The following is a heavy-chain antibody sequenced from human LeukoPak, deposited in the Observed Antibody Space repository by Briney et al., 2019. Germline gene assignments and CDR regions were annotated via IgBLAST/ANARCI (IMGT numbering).Heavy chain of an antibody. V-gene: IGHV5-51*01. CDR1: GYSFTRNW. D-gene: IGHD6-19*01. CDR3: ASLTVYSSGWSHDY. Sequence: PGESLKISCKGSGYSFTRNWIGWVRQMPGKGLEWMGIIYPGDSDTRYSPSFQGQVTISADKSISTAYLQWSSLKASDTPMYYCASLTVYSSGWSHDYWGQGTLVTVSS. CDR2: IYPGDSDT. J-gene: IGHJ4*02.